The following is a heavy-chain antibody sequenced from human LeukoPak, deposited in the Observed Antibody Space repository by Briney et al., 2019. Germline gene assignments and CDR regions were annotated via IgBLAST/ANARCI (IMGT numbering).Heavy chain of an antibody. D-gene: IGHD6-19*01. CDR3: ARVAVAGSQTYWYFDL. V-gene: IGHV6-1*01. Sequence: SQTLSLTCAISGDSFSSNSAAWNWIRQSPSRGLGWLGRTYYRSKLYNDYAVSVKSRITINPDTSKNQFSLQLNSVTPEDTAVYYCARVAVAGSQTYWYFDLWGRGTLVTVSS. CDR2: TYYRSKLYN. CDR1: GDSFSSNSAA. J-gene: IGHJ2*01.